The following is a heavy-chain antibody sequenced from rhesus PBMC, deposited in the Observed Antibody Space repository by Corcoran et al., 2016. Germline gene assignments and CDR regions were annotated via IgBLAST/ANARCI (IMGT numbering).Heavy chain of an antibody. CDR1: GYTFTSYY. CDR3: TRASITIVGLVSYYFDY. V-gene: IGHV1S9*01. Sequence: QVQLVQSGAEVKKPGASVKLSCTASGYTFTSYYINWVRQAHGQVLEWMGWIKTSNGNTGYAQKFQGKVTMTRDTSTSTAYMELSSLRSEDTAVYYCTRASITIVGLVSYYFDYWGQGVLVTVSS. J-gene: IGHJ4*01. D-gene: IGHD3-3*01. CDR2: IKTSNGNT.